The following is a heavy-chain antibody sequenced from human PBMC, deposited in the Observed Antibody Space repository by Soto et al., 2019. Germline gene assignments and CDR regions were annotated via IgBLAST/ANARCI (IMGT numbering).Heavy chain of an antibody. CDR3: ARYWNAGTLYGAFDI. D-gene: IGHD4-17*01. V-gene: IGHV1-69*06. CDR2: IIPNYEAA. J-gene: IGHJ3*02. Sequence: QVQLVQSGAEVRKPGSSVKVSCEASGGSFNNYVISWLRQAPGQGLEWMGGIIPNYEAANYAQKFRGGLTITADKATNTAYMELNSLRPEDTATYYCARYWNAGTLYGAFDIWGQGTTVIVS. CDR1: GGSFNNYV.